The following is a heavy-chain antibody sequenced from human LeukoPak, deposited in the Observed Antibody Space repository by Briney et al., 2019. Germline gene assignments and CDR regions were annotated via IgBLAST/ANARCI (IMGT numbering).Heavy chain of an antibody. Sequence: PSETLSLTCAVYGGSFSGYYWSWIRQPPGKGLEWIGEINHSGSINYNPSLKSRVTISVDTSKNQFSLKVNSVTAADTAVYYCARRGYTYGWGWFDPWGQGTLVTVSS. CDR1: GGSFSGYY. CDR3: ARRGYTYGWGWFDP. D-gene: IGHD5-18*01. V-gene: IGHV4-34*01. J-gene: IGHJ5*02. CDR2: INHSGSI.